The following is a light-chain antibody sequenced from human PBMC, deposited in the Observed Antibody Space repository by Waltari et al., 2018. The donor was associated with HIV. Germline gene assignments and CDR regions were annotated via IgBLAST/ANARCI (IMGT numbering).Light chain of an antibody. CDR3: TSFTNAGTHVV. V-gene: IGLV2-14*01. CDR2: DVD. Sequence: QSALTQPASVSGSPGHSITITRTGTSSDVGGYNYVSWYHQYPGKAPKILIYDVDNRPSGISHRFSGSKSGNTASLTISGLQAEDEADYYCTSFTNAGTHVVFGGGTKLTVL. CDR1: SSDVGGYNY. J-gene: IGLJ2*01.